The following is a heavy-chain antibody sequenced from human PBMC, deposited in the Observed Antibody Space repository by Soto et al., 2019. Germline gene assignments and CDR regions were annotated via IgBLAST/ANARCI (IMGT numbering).Heavy chain of an antibody. D-gene: IGHD2-15*01. Sequence: QVQLVQSGAEVKKPGSSVKVSCKSSGGTFGSYAISWVRQAPGQGLEWMGGAIPIFGTPHYAQKFHGRVTITADIPTRTAYLELSSLKSADTAVYYCAKIRWTISLQEEDAIWGQGTLVSVSS. CDR2: AIPIFGTP. CDR3: AKIRWTISLQEEDAI. CDR1: GGTFGSYA. V-gene: IGHV1-69*06. J-gene: IGHJ4*02.